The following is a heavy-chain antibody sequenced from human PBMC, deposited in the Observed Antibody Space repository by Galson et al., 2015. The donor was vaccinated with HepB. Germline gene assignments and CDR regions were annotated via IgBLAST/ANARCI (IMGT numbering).Heavy chain of an antibody. Sequence: LSLTCTVSGGSISSSNYYGGWIRQPPGKGLEWIGSIFYSGSTYYNPSLKSRVAISIDTSKNHFSLKLSSVTAADTAVYYCARRAWTTMVVPAVMDYFDYWGQGALVTVSS. D-gene: IGHD2-2*01. CDR2: IFYSGST. J-gene: IGHJ4*02. V-gene: IGHV4-39*02. CDR1: GGSISSSNYY. CDR3: ARRAWTTMVVPAVMDYFDY.